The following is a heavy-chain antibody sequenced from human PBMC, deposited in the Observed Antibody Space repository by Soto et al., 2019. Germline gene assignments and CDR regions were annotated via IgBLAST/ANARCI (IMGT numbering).Heavy chain of an antibody. Sequence: SETLSLTCTVSGGSISSYYWSWIRQPPGKGLEWIGYIYYSGSTNYNPSLKSRVTISVDTSKNQFSLKLSSVTAADTAVYYCGRNHPGVVPAATLFDYWGQGTLVTVSS. D-gene: IGHD2-2*01. CDR2: IYYSGST. CDR1: GGSISSYY. J-gene: IGHJ4*02. V-gene: IGHV4-59*01. CDR3: GRNHPGVVPAATLFDY.